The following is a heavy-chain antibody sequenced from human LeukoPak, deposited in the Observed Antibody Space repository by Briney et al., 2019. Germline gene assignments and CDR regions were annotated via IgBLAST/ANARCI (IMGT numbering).Heavy chain of an antibody. CDR1: GGSISSYY. CDR2: IYYSGST. V-gene: IGHV4-59*01. Sequence: PSETLSLTCTVSGGSISSYYWSWIRQPPGKGLEWIGYIYYSGSTNYNPSLKSRVTISVDTSKNQFSLELSSVTAADTAVYYCARDSRRTRYGSGSYPISYGMDVWGKGTTVTVSS. CDR3: ARDSRRTRYGSGSYPISYGMDV. J-gene: IGHJ6*04. D-gene: IGHD3-10*01.